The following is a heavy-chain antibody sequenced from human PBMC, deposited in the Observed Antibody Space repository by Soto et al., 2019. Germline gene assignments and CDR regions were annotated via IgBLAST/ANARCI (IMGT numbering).Heavy chain of an antibody. CDR3: AKDSAYSSPSLAY. CDR1: GFTFSSYG. J-gene: IGHJ4*02. V-gene: IGHV3-30*18. D-gene: IGHD6-6*01. Sequence: PGGSLRLSCAASGFTFSSYGMHWVRQAPGKGLEWVAVISYDGSNKYYADSVKGRFTISRDNSKNTLYLQMNSLRAEDTAVYYCAKDSAYSSPSLAYWGQGTLVTVSS. CDR2: ISYDGSNK.